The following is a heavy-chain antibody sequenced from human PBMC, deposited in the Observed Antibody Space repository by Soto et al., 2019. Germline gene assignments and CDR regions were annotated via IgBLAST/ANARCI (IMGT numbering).Heavy chain of an antibody. CDR2: ISAYNGNT. CDR3: ARGSVWFGELSHAFDI. J-gene: IGHJ3*02. D-gene: IGHD3-10*01. V-gene: IGHV1-18*01. CDR1: GYTFTSYG. Sequence: QVQLVQSGAEVKKPGASVKVSCKASGYTFTSYGISWVRQAPGQGLEWMGWISAYNGNTNYAQKLQGRVTMTTDTSTSIDYMELRGLRSDDTAVYYCARGSVWFGELSHAFDIWGQVTMVTVSS.